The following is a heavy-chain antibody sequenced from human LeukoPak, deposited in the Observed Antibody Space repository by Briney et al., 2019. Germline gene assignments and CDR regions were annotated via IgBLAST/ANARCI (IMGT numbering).Heavy chain of an antibody. CDR1: GYTFTSYA. V-gene: IGHV7-4-1*02. CDR2: ISTNTGNP. Sequence: GASVKVSCKASGYTFTSYAMNWVRQAPGQGLEWMGWISTNTGNPTYAQGFTGRFVFSLDTSVSTAYLQISSLKAEDTAVYYCARDLPLRWLQHVFDYWGQGTLVTVSS. CDR3: ARDLPLRWLQHVFDY. J-gene: IGHJ4*02. D-gene: IGHD5-24*01.